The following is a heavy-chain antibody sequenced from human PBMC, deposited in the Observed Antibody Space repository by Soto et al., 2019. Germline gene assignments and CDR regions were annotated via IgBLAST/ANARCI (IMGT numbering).Heavy chain of an antibody. D-gene: IGHD6-19*01. J-gene: IGHJ4*02. CDR2: TRQDGGQS. CDR3: LTDGSTGWHYNS. CDR1: GFTLSSYL. Sequence: GGSLRLSCEASGFTLSSYLMSWVRQAPGKGLEWVANTRQDGGQSYLVNSVQGRFTISRDNAKNSAYLQMNSLRAEDTAVYYCLTDGSTGWHYNSWGQGTLVTVSS. V-gene: IGHV3-7*01.